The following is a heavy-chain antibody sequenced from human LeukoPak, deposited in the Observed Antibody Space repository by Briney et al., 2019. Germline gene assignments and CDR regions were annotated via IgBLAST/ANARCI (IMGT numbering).Heavy chain of an antibody. CDR2: ISGSGDST. Sequence: PGGSLRLSCAASGLTFSSYAMSWVRQAPGKGLEWVSAISGSGDSTYYADSVKGRFTISRDNSKNTLYLQMNSLRAEDTAVYYCAKGPYYYDSSGYYGNYWGQGTLVTVSS. CDR3: AKGPYYYDSSGYYGNY. V-gene: IGHV3-23*01. D-gene: IGHD3-22*01. CDR1: GLTFSSYA. J-gene: IGHJ4*02.